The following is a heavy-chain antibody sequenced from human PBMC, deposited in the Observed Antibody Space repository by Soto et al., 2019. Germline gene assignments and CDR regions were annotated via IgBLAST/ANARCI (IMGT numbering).Heavy chain of an antibody. D-gene: IGHD2-15*01. CDR3: ARLEVENPYPYYYYGMDV. Sequence: QVQLVQSGAEVKKPGSSVKVSCKASGGTFSSYAISWVRQAPGQGLEWMGGIIPIFGTANYAQKFQGRVTITADESTSTAYMELSSLRSEDTAVYYCARLEVENPYPYYYYGMDVWGQGTTVTVSS. J-gene: IGHJ6*02. V-gene: IGHV1-69*01. CDR1: GGTFSSYA. CDR2: IIPIFGTA.